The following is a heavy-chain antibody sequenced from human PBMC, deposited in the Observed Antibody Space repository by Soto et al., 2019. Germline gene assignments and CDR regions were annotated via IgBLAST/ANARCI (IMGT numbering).Heavy chain of an antibody. D-gene: IGHD3-22*01. CDR1: GYTFTSYY. J-gene: IGHJ4*02. Sequence: GASVKVSCKESGYTFTSYYMHSVRQAPGQGLEWMGIITPSGGSTSXAQKFQGRVTMTRDTSTSTVYMELSSLRSEDTAVYYCARDSSGYYPGDWGQGTLVTVSS. V-gene: IGHV1-46*01. CDR3: ARDSSGYYPGD. CDR2: ITPSGGST.